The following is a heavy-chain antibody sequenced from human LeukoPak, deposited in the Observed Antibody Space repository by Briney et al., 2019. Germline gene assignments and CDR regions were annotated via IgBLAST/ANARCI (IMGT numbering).Heavy chain of an antibody. CDR1: GGSLSSSSYY. Sequence: SETLSLTCTASGGSLSSSSYYWGWLRPPPGKGLEWIGSFYYSGSTYYNPSLKSRVTISVDTSKNQFSLKLSSVTAADTAVYYCARHPAYYDFWRGAIWGQGTMVTVSS. V-gene: IGHV4-39*01. J-gene: IGHJ3*02. CDR3: ARHPAYYDFWRGAI. CDR2: FYYSGST. D-gene: IGHD3-3*01.